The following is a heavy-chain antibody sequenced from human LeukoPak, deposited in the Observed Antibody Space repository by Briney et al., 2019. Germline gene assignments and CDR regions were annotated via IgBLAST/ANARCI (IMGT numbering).Heavy chain of an antibody. CDR2: INPSGGST. CDR3: VRFGYGGGGYFDY. Sequence: ATVKVSCKASGYTFTNYYMHWVRQAPGQGLEWMGIINPSGGSTSYAQKLQGRVTMTRDTSTSTVYMELSSLRSEDTAVYYCVRFGYGGGGYFDYWGQGTLVTVSS. CDR1: GYTFTNYY. V-gene: IGHV1-46*04. J-gene: IGHJ4*02. D-gene: IGHD5-18*01.